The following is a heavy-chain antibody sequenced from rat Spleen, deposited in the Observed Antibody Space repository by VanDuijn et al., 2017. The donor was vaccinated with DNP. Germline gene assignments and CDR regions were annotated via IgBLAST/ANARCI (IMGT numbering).Heavy chain of an antibody. V-gene: IGHV3-3*01. Sequence: EVQLQESGPVLVKPSQSLSLTCSVTGYSITSSYRWNWIRKFPGNKLEWMGYINSEGSTYYNPSLKSRISITRDTSKNQFFLQVNSVTTEDTATYYCARLHYGLDYWGQGVMVTVSS. CDR2: INSEGST. J-gene: IGHJ2*01. CDR1: GYSITSSYR. CDR3: ARLHYGLDY. D-gene: IGHD1-11*01.